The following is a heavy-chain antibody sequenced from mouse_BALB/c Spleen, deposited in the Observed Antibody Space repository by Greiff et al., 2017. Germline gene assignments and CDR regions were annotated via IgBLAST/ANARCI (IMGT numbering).Heavy chain of an antibody. CDR3: ADYDGYYYAMDY. D-gene: IGHD2-3*01. V-gene: IGHV14-3*02. J-gene: IGHJ4*01. CDR1: GFNIKDTY. CDR2: IDPANGNT. Sequence: VQLQQSGAELVKPGASVKLSCTASGFNIKDTYMHWVKQRPEQGLEWIGRIDPANGNTKYDPKFQGKATITADTSSNTAYLQLSSLTSEDTAVYYCADYDGYYYAMDYWGQGTSVTVSS.